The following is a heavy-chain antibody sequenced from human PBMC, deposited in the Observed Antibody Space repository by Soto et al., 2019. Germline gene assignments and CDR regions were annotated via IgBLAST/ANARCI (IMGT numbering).Heavy chain of an antibody. CDR1: GFTFNTYA. CDR3: AKDGVVVPPLGWFDA. CDR2: ISASGDGT. Sequence: EVQMLESGGGLVQPGGSLRLSCAASGFTFNTYAMSWVRQAPGKGLEWVSGISASGDGTYYADSVKGRFTVSRDNSRNTLYLQMSNLRAEDTAIYYCAKDGVVVPPLGWFDAWGQGTLVTVSS. V-gene: IGHV3-23*01. D-gene: IGHD2-2*01. J-gene: IGHJ5*02.